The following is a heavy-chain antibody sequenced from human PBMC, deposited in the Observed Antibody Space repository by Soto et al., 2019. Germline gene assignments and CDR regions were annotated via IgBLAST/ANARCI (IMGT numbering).Heavy chain of an antibody. J-gene: IGHJ3*02. Sequence: GASVKVSCKASGGTFSSYAISWVRQAPGQGLEWMGGIIPIFGTANYAQKFQGRVTITADESTSTAYMELSSLRSEDTAVYYCARFGDSSGMSGTVDAFDIWGQGTMVTVS. V-gene: IGHV1-69*13. CDR3: ARFGDSSGMSGTVDAFDI. CDR1: GGTFSSYA. CDR2: IIPIFGTA. D-gene: IGHD3-10*01.